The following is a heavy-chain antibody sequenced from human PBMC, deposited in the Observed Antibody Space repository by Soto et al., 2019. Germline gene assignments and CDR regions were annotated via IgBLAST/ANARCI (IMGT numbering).Heavy chain of an antibody. V-gene: IGHV3-11*03. CDR1: GSTFSDYY. J-gene: IGHJ4*02. CDR3: ARYLKLERRIDY. CDR2: ISSSSSYT. D-gene: IGHD1-1*01. Sequence: PGGSLRLSCAATGSTFSDYYMSWIHQAPGKGLEWVSYISSSSSYTNYADSVKGRFTISRDNAKNSLYLQMNSLRAEDMAVYYCARYLKLERRIDYWGQGTLVTVSS.